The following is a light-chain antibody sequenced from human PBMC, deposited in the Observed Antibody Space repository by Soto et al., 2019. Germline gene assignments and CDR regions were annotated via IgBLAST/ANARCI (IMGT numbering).Light chain of an antibody. CDR1: QNVRTNY. Sequence: EIVLTQSPGTLSLSPGERVTLSCRASQNVRTNYLAWYQQKPGQAPRLLIYGASTRASGIPERFSGSVSETDFTLSISRLEPEDFAVYYCQHYGNSPLTFGQGTRLEI. CDR3: QHYGNSPLT. CDR2: GAS. J-gene: IGKJ5*01. V-gene: IGKV3-20*01.